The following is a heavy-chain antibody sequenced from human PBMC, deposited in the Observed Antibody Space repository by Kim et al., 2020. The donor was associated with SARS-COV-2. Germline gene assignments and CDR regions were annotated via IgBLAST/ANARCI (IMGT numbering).Heavy chain of an antibody. Sequence: SETLSLTCAVYGGSFSGYYWSWIRQPPGKGLEWIGEINHSGSTNYNPSLKSRVTISVDTSKNQFSLKLSSVTAADTAVYYCARGIPEKWLAKPIDYWGQGTLVTVSS. V-gene: IGHV4-34*01. CDR3: ARGIPEKWLAKPIDY. D-gene: IGHD6-19*01. J-gene: IGHJ4*02. CDR2: INHSGST. CDR1: GGSFSGYY.